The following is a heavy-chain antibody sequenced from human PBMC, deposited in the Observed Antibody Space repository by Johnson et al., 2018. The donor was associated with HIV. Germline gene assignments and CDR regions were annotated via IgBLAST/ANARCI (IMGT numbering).Heavy chain of an antibody. CDR2: INWNGGST. CDR3: ARRGWELWTTQNAFDI. D-gene: IGHD1-26*01. CDR1: GFIFDDYG. Sequence: VQLVESGGGVVRPGGSLRLSCAASGFIFDDYGMSWVRQAPGKGLEWVSGINWNGGSTGYADSVKGRFNISRDNAKNSLFLQMNSLRAEDTALYYCARRGWELWTTQNAFDIWGQGTMVIVSS. J-gene: IGHJ3*02. V-gene: IGHV3-20*04.